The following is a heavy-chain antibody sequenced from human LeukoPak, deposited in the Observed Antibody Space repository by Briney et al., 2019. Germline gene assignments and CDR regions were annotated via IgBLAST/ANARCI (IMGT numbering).Heavy chain of an antibody. J-gene: IGHJ4*02. V-gene: IGHV4-59*01. Sequence: SETLSLTCTVSGGSISSYYWSWIRQPPGKGLEWIGYIYYSGSTNYNPSLKSRVTISVDTSKNQFSLKLSSVTAADTAVYYCASSVSSGWYIYWGQGTLVTVSS. CDR2: IYYSGST. D-gene: IGHD6-19*01. CDR1: GGSISSYY. CDR3: ASSVSSGWYIY.